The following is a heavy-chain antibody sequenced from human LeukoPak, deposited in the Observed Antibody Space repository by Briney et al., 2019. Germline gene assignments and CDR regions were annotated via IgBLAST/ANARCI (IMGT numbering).Heavy chain of an antibody. CDR2: ISGSAGST. CDR1: GFTFSNYA. Sequence: GGSLRLSCAASGFTFSNYAMSWVRQAPEKGLEWVSAISGSAGSTYYEDSVKGRFTISRDNSKNTLYLQMNSPRAEATAVYYCAKDTTMAEAYYFDYWGQGTLVTVSS. V-gene: IGHV3-23*01. D-gene: IGHD5-18*01. CDR3: AKDTTMAEAYYFDY. J-gene: IGHJ4*02.